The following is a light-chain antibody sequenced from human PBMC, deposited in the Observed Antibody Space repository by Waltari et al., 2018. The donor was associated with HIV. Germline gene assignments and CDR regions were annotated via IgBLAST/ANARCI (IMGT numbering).Light chain of an antibody. CDR1: SSNLGSTT. V-gene: IGLV1-44*01. Sequence: QSVLNQSPSASGTPGQRLIISCSGSSSNLGSTTVTWYQQFPGTAPKLLIYSYGQRPSGVPERFSGSKSATSASLAISGLRSEDEADYYCATWDDSLNAWVFGGGTKLTVL. J-gene: IGLJ3*02. CDR3: ATWDDSLNAWV. CDR2: SYG.